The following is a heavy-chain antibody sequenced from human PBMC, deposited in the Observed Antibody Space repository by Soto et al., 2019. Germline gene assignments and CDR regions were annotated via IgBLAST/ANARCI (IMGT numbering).Heavy chain of an antibody. V-gene: IGHV1-3*01. CDR3: ARDPLGY. Sequence: ASVKVSCKTSGYTFTSYVIHWVRQAPGQRPEWMGWINGGNGNTGYSQIFQGRVTITRDTSTSTVYMELSGLRAEDTAVYYCARDPLGYWGQGTLVTVSS. CDR2: INGGNGNT. CDR1: GYTFTSYV. J-gene: IGHJ4*02.